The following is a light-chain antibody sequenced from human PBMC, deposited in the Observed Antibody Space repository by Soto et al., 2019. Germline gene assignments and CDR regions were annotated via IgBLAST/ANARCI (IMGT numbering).Light chain of an antibody. J-gene: IGKJ2*01. Sequence: EIVLTQSPGTLSLSPGERATLSCRASQSVSSSYLAWFQQKPGQAPRLLIYGASSRATGIPDRFSGSGSGADFTLTISRLEPDDFAVYYCHQYGSSPRTFGKGTKLEIK. CDR3: HQYGSSPRT. V-gene: IGKV3-20*01. CDR1: QSVSSSY. CDR2: GAS.